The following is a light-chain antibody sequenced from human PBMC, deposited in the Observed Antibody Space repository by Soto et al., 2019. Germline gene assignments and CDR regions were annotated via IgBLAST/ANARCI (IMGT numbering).Light chain of an antibody. CDR3: CLYIGATTYV. CDR1: TSDIGFYDY. CDR2: GVT. J-gene: IGLJ1*01. V-gene: IGLV2-14*01. Sequence: QSALTQPASVSGSPGQSLTISCTGTTSDIGFYDYVSWYQQYPGKAPKLLIYGVTIRPSGISNRFSGSTSVNSASLTISGLQADDEADYYCCLYIGATTYVFGTGTKVTVL.